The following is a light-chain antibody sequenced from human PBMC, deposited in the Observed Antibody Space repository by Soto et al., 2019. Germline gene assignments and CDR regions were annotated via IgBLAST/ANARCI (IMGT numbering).Light chain of an antibody. V-gene: IGKV4-1*01. CDR3: QQYLSTPLS. J-gene: IGKJ4*01. CDR2: WAS. Sequence: DIVMTQSPDSLAVSLGERATINCKSSQSVLYSSNNKNYVAWYQQKPGQPPKLLIYWASTRESGVPDRFSGSGSGTDFTLTISSLQAEDVAVYYCQQYLSTPLSFGGGTEVEIK. CDR1: QSVLYSSNNKNY.